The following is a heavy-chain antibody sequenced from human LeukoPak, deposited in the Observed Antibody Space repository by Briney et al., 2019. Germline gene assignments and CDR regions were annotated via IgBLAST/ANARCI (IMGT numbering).Heavy chain of an antibody. Sequence: SETLSLTCSVSGGSVSSGDYFWSWLRQHPAKGLEWIGYTHYSGRTYANPSLKSRVSISVDTSQNQLSLKLSSVTAADTAIYFCARDGGTGSRCLSNWFDPWGQGTLVTVSS. D-gene: IGHD2-15*01. CDR1: GGSVSSGDYF. CDR2: THYSGRT. CDR3: ARDGGTGSRCLSNWFDP. V-gene: IGHV4-31*03. J-gene: IGHJ5*02.